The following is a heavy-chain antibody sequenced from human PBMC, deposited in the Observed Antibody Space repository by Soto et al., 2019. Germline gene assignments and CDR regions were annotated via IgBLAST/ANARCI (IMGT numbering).Heavy chain of an antibody. V-gene: IGHV3-30-3*01. CDR1: GFPFSSYA. CDR2: ISYDGRNN. CDR3: ARSGGGYYRDY. J-gene: IGHJ4*02. Sequence: QVPLVESGGGVVQPGRYPSLSCAASGFPFSSYAMHWVRQATGKGLEWVAVISYDGRNNYYADSVKGRFTISRDNSKNTLYLQMNSLRAEDTAVYYCARSGGGYYRDYWCQGTLVTVSS. D-gene: IGHD3-22*01.